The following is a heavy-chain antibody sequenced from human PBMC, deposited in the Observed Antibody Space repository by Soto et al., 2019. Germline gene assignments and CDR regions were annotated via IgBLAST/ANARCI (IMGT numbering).Heavy chain of an antibody. V-gene: IGHV3-30-3*01. CDR2: ISYDGSNK. D-gene: IGHD3-10*01. J-gene: IGHJ3*02. Sequence: FLRLSCAASGFTFSSYAMHWVRQAPGKGLEWVAVISYDGSNKYYADSVKGRFTISRDNSKNTLYLQMNSLRAEDTAVYYCASLITMVRGVINDAFDIWGQGTMVTVSS. CDR3: ASLITMVRGVINDAFDI. CDR1: GFTFSSYA.